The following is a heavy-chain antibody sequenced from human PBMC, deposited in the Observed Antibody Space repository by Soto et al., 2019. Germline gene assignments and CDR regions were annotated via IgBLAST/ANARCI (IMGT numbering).Heavy chain of an antibody. Sequence: ASVKVSCKASGYTFTAFYIHWVRQAPGQGLEWMGWINPNNGGTSYAQNFQGWITITRDTSISTAYMELSRLTSDDTAVYYCARDLIRDGYNFGQWGQGTLVTVSS. J-gene: IGHJ4*02. CDR3: ARDLIRDGYNFGQ. V-gene: IGHV1-2*04. D-gene: IGHD5-12*01. CDR1: GYTFTAFY. CDR2: INPNNGGT.